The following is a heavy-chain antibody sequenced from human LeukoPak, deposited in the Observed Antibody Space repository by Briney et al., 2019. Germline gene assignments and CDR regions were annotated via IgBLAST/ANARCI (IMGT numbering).Heavy chain of an antibody. D-gene: IGHD4-17*01. CDR3: ARGDYGDYVWFDP. V-gene: IGHV1-3*01. CDR2: INAGNGNT. CDR1: GYTFTSYA. J-gene: IGHJ5*02. Sequence: ASVTVSCTASGYTFTSYAMHWVRQAPGQRLEWMGWINAGNGNTKYSQKFQGRVTITRDTSASTAYMELSSLRSEDTAVYYCARGDYGDYVWFDPWGQGTLVTVSS.